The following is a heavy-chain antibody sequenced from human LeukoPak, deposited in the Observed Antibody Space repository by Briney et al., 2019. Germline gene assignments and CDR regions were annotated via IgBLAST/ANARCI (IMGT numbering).Heavy chain of an antibody. Sequence: SETLSLTCTVSGGSISNYYWGWIRQPAGKGLEWIGRINTSGSANYNPSLRSRVTMSVDMSKNQFSLKLSSVTAADTAVYYCARQSDANHYGGEVDYWGQGTLVAVSS. CDR3: ARQSDANHYGGEVDY. V-gene: IGHV4-4*07. CDR2: INTSGSA. D-gene: IGHD4-23*01. CDR1: GGSISNYY. J-gene: IGHJ4*02.